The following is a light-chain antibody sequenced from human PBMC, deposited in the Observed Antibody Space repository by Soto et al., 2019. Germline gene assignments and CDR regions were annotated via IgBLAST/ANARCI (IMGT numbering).Light chain of an antibody. Sequence: DIQMTQSPSILSASVGDSVSITCRASQGISTWLAWYQQKPGKAPKLLIYKASSLESGVPSRFSGSGSGTEFTLTISSLQPDDFATYYCQQYNSYSRTFGQGTKVDIK. CDR3: QQYNSYSRT. CDR1: QGISTW. V-gene: IGKV1-5*03. CDR2: KAS. J-gene: IGKJ1*01.